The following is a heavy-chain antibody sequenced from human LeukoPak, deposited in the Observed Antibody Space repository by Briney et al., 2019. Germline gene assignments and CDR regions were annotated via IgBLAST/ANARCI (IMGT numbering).Heavy chain of an antibody. CDR1: GFTFSIYA. Sequence: TGGSLRLSCAASGFTFSIYAMSWVRQAPGKGLEWVAAISSSGGTTYYADSMRGRFSISRDNSKSMLYLEMSSLRADDTAVYYCARDGDIDYWGQGTLVTVSS. J-gene: IGHJ4*02. V-gene: IGHV3-23*01. CDR3: ARDGDIDY. CDR2: ISSSGGTT. D-gene: IGHD2-21*01.